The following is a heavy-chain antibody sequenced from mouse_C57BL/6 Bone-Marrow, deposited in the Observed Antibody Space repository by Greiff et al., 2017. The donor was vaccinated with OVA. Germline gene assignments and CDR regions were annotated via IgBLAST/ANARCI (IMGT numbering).Heavy chain of an antibody. CDR1: GFTFSSYT. CDR2: ISGGGGNT. J-gene: IGHJ3*01. CDR3: AGQEYCGSSYSPAWFAY. V-gene: IGHV5-9*01. D-gene: IGHD1-1*01. Sequence: EVKLMESGGGLVKPGGSLKLSCAASGFTFSSYTMSWVRQTPEKRLEWVATISGGGGNTYYPASVKGRFTISRDNAKNTLYLQMSSLRSEETAWYYCAGQEYCGSSYSPAWFAYWGQGTLVTVSA.